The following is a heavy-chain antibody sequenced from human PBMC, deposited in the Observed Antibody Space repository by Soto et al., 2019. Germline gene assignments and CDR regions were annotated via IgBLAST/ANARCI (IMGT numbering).Heavy chain of an antibody. Sequence: SETLSLTCTVSGGSISSGDNYWSWIRQPPGKGLEWIGYIYYSGSTYYNPSLKSRVTISVDTSKNQFSLKLSSVTAADTAVYYCARVWPTVIVLVPASGWYFDLWGRGTLVTVCS. J-gene: IGHJ2*01. CDR2: IYYSGST. CDR3: ARVWPTVIVLVPASGWYFDL. CDR1: GGSISSGDNY. D-gene: IGHD2-2*01. V-gene: IGHV4-30-4*01.